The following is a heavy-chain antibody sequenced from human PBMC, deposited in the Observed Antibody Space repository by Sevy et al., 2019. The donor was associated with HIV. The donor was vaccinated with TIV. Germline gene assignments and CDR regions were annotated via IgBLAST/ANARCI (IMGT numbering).Heavy chain of an antibody. V-gene: IGHV3-53*01. J-gene: IGHJ6*02. CDR3: ARDYRIQLWSHNYGMDV. D-gene: IGHD5-18*01. Sequence: GESLKISCAASGFTVSSNYMSWVRQAPGKGLEWVSVIYSGGSTYYADSVKGRFTISRDNSKNTLYLQMNSLRAEDTAVYYCARDYRIQLWSHNYGMDVWGQGTTVTVSS. CDR2: IYSGGST. CDR1: GFTVSSNY.